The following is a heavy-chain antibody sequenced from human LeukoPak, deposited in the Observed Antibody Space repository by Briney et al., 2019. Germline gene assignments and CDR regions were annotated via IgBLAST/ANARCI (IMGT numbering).Heavy chain of an antibody. Sequence: PGGSLRLSCAASGFTFSHYWMHWVRQGPGKGLVWVSRINSDGGSTDYADSVKGRFTISRDNAENTLYLQMNSLRAEDTAVYYCARRGDLGYYYMDVWGKGTTVTVSS. CDR1: GFTFSHYW. D-gene: IGHD2-21*02. CDR2: INSDGGST. V-gene: IGHV3-74*01. CDR3: ARRGDLGYYYMDV. J-gene: IGHJ6*03.